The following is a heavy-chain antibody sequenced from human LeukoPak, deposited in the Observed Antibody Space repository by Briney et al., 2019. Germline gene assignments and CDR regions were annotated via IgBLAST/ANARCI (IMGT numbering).Heavy chain of an antibody. CDR3: AREGLWAIFRLRGCHMDV. CDR1: GFTFSDYY. CDR2: ISSSGSTI. D-gene: IGHD2-2*02. V-gene: IGHV3-11*04. Sequence: GGSLRLSCAASGFTFSDYYMSWIRQAPGKGLEWVSYISSSGSTIYYADSVKGRFTISRDNAKNSLYLQMNSLRAEDTAVYYCAREGLWAIFRLRGCHMDVWGKGTTVTVSS. J-gene: IGHJ6*03.